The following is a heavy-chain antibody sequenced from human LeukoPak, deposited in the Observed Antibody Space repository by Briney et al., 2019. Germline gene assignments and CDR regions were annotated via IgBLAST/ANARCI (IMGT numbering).Heavy chain of an antibody. CDR3: ARGRSIEVVPAALDY. Sequence: SAPLSLTSAVYGGSFSGYYWSWIRQPPGKGLEWIGVINNSGSTNFNPSLNSRVTISVDTSKNQFSLKLSSVTAADTAVYYCARGRSIEVVPAALDYWGQGTLVTVSS. J-gene: IGHJ4*02. CDR1: GGSFSGYY. D-gene: IGHD2-2*01. CDR2: INNSGST. V-gene: IGHV4-34*01.